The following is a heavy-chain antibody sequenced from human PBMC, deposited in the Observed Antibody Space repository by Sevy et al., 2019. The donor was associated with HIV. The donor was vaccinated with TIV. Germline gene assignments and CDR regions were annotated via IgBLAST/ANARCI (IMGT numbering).Heavy chain of an antibody. CDR1: GGSINSYF. CDR3: ARWVAGGSGIDS. J-gene: IGHJ4*02. CDR2: IYYSGST. V-gene: IGHV4-59*08. D-gene: IGHD3-10*01. Sequence: SETLSLTCTVSGGSINSYFWSWIRQPPGKGLEWIGYIYYSGSTNYNPSLKSLLTISLDTSKNQFSLKLSSVTAADTAVYYCARWVAGGSGIDSWGQGTLVTVSS.